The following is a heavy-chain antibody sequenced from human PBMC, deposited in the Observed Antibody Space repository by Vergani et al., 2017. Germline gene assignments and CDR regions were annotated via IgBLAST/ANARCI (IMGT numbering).Heavy chain of an antibody. CDR2: ISAYNGNT. J-gene: IGHJ6*02. CDR1: GYTFTSYG. Sequence: QVQLVQSGAEVKKPGASVKVSCKASGYTFTSYGISWVRQAPGQGLEWMGWISAYNGNTNYAQKLQGRVTMTTDTSTSTAYMELRSLRADDTAVYYYARGNNSSSWYNYYYYGMDVWGQGTTVTVSS. CDR3: ARGNNSSSWYNYYYYGMDV. D-gene: IGHD6-13*01. V-gene: IGHV1-18*04.